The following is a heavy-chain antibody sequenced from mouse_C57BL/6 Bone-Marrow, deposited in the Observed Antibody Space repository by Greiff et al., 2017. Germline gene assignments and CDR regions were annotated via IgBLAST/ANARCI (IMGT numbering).Heavy chain of an antibody. CDR1: GYTFTSYW. CDR3: SRNGIYDYDGWFAY. J-gene: IGHJ3*01. Sequence: QVQLQQPGAELVMPGASVKLSCKASGYTFTSYWMHWVKQRPGQGLEWIGEIDPSDSYTNYNQKFKGKSTLTVDKSSSTAYMQLSSLTSEDSAVYYCSRNGIYDYDGWFAYWGQGTLVTVSA. V-gene: IGHV1-69*01. CDR2: IDPSDSYT. D-gene: IGHD2-4*01.